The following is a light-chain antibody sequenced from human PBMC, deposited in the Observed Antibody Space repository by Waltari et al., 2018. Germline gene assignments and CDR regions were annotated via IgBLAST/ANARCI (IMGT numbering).Light chain of an antibody. CDR1: VLAKKY. J-gene: IGLJ3*02. CDR2: KDN. CDR3: YSAADNNLGV. Sequence: SYELTQPSSVSVSPGQTATITCSGDVLAKKYSRWFQQKPGQAPVLVIYKDNERPSGIPERVSGSSSGTTLTLTISGAQVEDEADYYCYSAADNNLGVFGGGTKLTVL. V-gene: IGLV3-27*01.